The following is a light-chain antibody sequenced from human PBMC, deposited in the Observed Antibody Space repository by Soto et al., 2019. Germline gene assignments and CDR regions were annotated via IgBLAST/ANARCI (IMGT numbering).Light chain of an antibody. CDR3: QQSYSTVVT. Sequence: DIQMTQSPSSLSASVGDRVTITCRASQSISTFLNWYQQKPGKAPKLLIFAASSLQSGVPSRFSGSGSGTDFTLTITSLQPADFATYYCQQSYSTVVTFGQGTKLEI. CDR2: AAS. J-gene: IGKJ2*01. CDR1: QSISTF. V-gene: IGKV1-39*01.